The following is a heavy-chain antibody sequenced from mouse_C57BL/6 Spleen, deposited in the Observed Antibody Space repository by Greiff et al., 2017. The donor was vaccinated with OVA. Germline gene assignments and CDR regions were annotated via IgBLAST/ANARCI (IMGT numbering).Heavy chain of an antibody. CDR2: IDPSDSET. V-gene: IGHV1-52*01. CDR1: GYTFTSYW. CDR3: ARGGSLWYLDV. D-gene: IGHD1-1*02. J-gene: IGHJ1*03. Sequence: QVQLQQPGAELVRPGSSVKLSCKASGYTFTSYWMHWVKQRPIQGLEWIGNIDPSDSETHYNQKFKDKATLTVDKSSSTAYMQLSSLTSEDSAVYYCARGGSLWYLDVWGTGTTVTVSS.